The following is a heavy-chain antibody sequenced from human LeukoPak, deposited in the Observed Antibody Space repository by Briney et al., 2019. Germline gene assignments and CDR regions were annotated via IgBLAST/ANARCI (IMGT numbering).Heavy chain of an antibody. CDR1: GXXFXXXE. CDR2: IXXXGGRX. V-gene: IGHV3-20*04. CDR3: KXYCSSSSCYSDMDV. D-gene: IGHD2-2*02. J-gene: IGHJ6*02. Sequence: PGGSLRLSCAASGXXFXXXEXXXXXXAPGXXLXXVXXIXXXGGRXGYADXVKGRFPISRDNAKNSLYLQMNSLRAEDTALYYCKXYCSSSSCYSDMDVWGQGTTVTVSS.